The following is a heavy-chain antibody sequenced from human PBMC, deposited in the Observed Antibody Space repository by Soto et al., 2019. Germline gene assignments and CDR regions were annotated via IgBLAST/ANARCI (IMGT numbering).Heavy chain of an antibody. CDR2: ISYDGSNK. V-gene: IGHV3-30*18. D-gene: IGHD1-26*01. Sequence: GGSLRLSCAASGFTFSSYGMHWVRQAPGKGLEWVAVISYDGSNKYYADSVKGRFTISRDNSKNTLYLQMNSLRAEDTAVYYCAKDRRGSYDDYWGQGTLVTVSS. CDR3: AKDRRGSYDDY. CDR1: GFTFSSYG. J-gene: IGHJ4*02.